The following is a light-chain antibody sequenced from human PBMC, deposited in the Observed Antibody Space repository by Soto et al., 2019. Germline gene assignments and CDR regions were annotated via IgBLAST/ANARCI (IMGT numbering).Light chain of an antibody. CDR3: QQYMSSVT. Sequence: EIVLTQSPGSLSLSPGQRATLSCRASQSVDTTFFAWYQKKPGQAPRLLIYGASKRSTGIPDRFSGIGSGIDFTLIISRLAPEDFAVYYCQQYMSSVTFGQGTKVEIK. V-gene: IGKV3-20*01. J-gene: IGKJ1*01. CDR2: GAS. CDR1: QSVDTTF.